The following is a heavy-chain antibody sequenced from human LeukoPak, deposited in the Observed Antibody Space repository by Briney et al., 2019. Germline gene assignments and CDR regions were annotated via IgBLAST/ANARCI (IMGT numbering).Heavy chain of an antibody. CDR1: GFTFSSYA. Sequence: GGSLRLSCAASGFTFSSYAMSWVRQAPGKGLEWVSAISGSGGSTYYADSVKGRFTISRDNSKNTLYLQMNGLRAEDTAVYYCAKDSTYSSSSSWYGYLDYFDYWGQGTLVTVSS. J-gene: IGHJ4*02. V-gene: IGHV3-23*01. CDR2: ISGSGGST. D-gene: IGHD6-13*01. CDR3: AKDSTYSSSSSWYGYLDYFDY.